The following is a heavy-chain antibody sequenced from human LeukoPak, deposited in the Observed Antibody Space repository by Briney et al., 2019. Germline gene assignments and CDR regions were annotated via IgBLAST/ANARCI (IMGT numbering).Heavy chain of an antibody. CDR3: ARVVPDSWSSDY. J-gene: IGHJ4*02. CDR1: GFTFSSFG. CDR2: ISYDGSNK. V-gene: IGHV3-30*03. D-gene: IGHD6-13*01. Sequence: GGSLRLSCAASGFTFSSFGIHWVRQAPGKGLEWVAVISYDGSNKYYADSVKGRFTISRDNSKNTLYLQMNSLRAEDTAVYYCARVVPDSWSSDYWGQGTLVTVSS.